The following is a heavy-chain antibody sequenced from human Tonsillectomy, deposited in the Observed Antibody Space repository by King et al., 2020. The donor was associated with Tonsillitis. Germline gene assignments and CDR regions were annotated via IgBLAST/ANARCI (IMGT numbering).Heavy chain of an antibody. D-gene: IGHD3-22*01. Sequence: VQLVESGGGVVQPGRSLRLSCAASGFTFSSYAMHWVRQAPGKGLEWVAVISYDGSNKYYADSVKGRFTISRDNSKNTLYLQMNSLRAEDTAVYYCARDLTNYYDSTGRLGAVYWGQGTLVTVSS. CDR3: ARDLTNYYDSTGRLGAVY. CDR2: ISYDGSNK. V-gene: IGHV3-30*04. CDR1: GFTFSSYA. J-gene: IGHJ4*02.